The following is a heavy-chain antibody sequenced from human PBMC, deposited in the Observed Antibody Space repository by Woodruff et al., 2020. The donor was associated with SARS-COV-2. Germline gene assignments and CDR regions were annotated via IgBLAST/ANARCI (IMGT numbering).Heavy chain of an antibody. J-gene: IGHJ6*03. CDR2: ISGSGGST. CDR3: AKDGLGYCSGGSCYNPDMDV. V-gene: IGHV3-23*01. D-gene: IGHD2-15*01. Sequence: AISGSGGSTYYADSVKGRFTISRDNSKNTLYLQMNSLRAEDTAVYYCAKDGLGYCSGGSCYNPDMDVW.